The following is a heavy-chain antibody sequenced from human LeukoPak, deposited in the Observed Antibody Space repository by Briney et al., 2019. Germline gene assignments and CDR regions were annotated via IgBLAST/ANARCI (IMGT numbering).Heavy chain of an antibody. CDR3: ARDLPSSGDWYRDAFDI. CDR1: GFHFSSYG. V-gene: IGHV3-30*03. CDR2: ISYDGSNK. D-gene: IGHD2-21*01. J-gene: IGHJ3*02. Sequence: GGSLRLSCAASGFHFSSYGMHWLRQAPGKGLEGVAVISYDGSNKYYADSVKGRFTISRDNSKNTLYLQMNSLRAEDTAVYYCARDLPSSGDWYRDAFDIWGRGTMVTVSS.